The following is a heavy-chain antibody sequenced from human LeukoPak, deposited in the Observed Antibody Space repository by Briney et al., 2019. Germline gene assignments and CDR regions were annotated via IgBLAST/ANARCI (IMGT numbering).Heavy chain of an antibody. Sequence: VSVKVSCKASGYTFTGYYMHWVRQAPGQGLEWMGIINLRGGSTSYTQKFQGRVTMTRDTSTSTVYMELSSLRSEDTAVYYCARDNSVGDNAWWFDPWGQGTLVTVSS. CDR1: GYTFTGYY. CDR3: ARDNSVGDNAWWFDP. CDR2: INLRGGST. J-gene: IGHJ5*02. D-gene: IGHD1-26*01. V-gene: IGHV1-46*01.